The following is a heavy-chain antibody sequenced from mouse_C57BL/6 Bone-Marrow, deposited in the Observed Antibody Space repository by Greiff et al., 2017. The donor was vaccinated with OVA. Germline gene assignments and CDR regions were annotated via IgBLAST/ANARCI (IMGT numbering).Heavy chain of an antibody. CDR1: GFTFSSYA. Sequence: EVKLVESGGGLVKPGGSLKLSCAASGFTFSSYAMSWVRQTPEKRLEWVATISDGGSYTNYPDNVKGRSTISRDNAKNSRYLQMSHLKSDDTAMYYCARDRLLIYYGYGGDAMDYWGQGTSVTVSS. CDR3: ARDRLLIYYGYGGDAMDY. D-gene: IGHD2-2*01. V-gene: IGHV5-4*01. CDR2: ISDGGSYT. J-gene: IGHJ4*01.